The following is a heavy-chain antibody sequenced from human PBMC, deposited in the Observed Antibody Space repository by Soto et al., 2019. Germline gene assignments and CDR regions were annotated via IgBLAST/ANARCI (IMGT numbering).Heavy chain of an antibody. CDR2: INHNGYS. D-gene: IGHD1-1*01. Sequence: QVQLQESGPGLVKPSETLSLTCTVSGGSIIDYYCSWFRQPPGKGLEWIGYINHNGYSAYNLSLKRRVTMSVDTSKTQFPLTLDSVTATDTAVYYCARQGYGPLHGLVDVWGQGTTVIVS. CDR3: ARQGYGPLHGLVDV. J-gene: IGHJ6*02. V-gene: IGHV4-59*08. CDR1: GGSIIDYY.